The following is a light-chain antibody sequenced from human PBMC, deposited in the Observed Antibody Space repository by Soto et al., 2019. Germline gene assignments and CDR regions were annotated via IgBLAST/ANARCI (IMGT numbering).Light chain of an antibody. CDR1: QSVSTY. CDR3: QQRFNWPLQT. CDR2: DAS. Sequence: EIVLTQSPATLSLSPGERATLSCRASQSVSTYLAWYQQKPGQAPRLLISDASNRAAGIPARFAGSGSGTDFTLTISGLEPEDSAVYYCQQRFNWPLQTVGQGTKVDSK. V-gene: IGKV3-11*01. J-gene: IGKJ1*01.